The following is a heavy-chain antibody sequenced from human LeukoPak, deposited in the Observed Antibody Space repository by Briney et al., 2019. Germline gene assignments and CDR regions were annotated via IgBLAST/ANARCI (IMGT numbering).Heavy chain of an antibody. V-gene: IGHV1-18*01. CDR2: ISPYNANT. Sequence: GASMKVSCKASGYTFSTYGINWVRQAPGQGLEWMGWISPYNANTNYTQKLQGRVTTTTDTSTSTAYMELRSLRSDDTAVYYCATSYTSGWVDFDYWGQGTLVTVSS. CDR3: ATSYTSGWVDFDY. J-gene: IGHJ4*02. D-gene: IGHD6-19*01. CDR1: GYTFSTYG.